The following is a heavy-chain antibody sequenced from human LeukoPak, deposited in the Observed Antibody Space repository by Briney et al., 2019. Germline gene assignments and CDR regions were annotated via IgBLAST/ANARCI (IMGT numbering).Heavy chain of an antibody. CDR2: IDPSGSYT. CDR3: GRHQGATVYFY. D-gene: IGHD2/OR15-2a*01. V-gene: IGHV5-10-1*01. CDR1: GYSFTSYW. J-gene: IGHJ4*02. Sequence: GESLRISCQGSGYSFTSYWISWVRQMPGKGPEWMGRIDPSGSYTNYSPSFQGHVTISADKSISTAYRQWSRLKASDTAMYYCGRHQGATVYFYWGGGTRVTVSS.